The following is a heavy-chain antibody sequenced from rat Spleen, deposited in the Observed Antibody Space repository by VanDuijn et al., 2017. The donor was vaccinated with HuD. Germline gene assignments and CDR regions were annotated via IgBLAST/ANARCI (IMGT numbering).Heavy chain of an antibody. D-gene: IGHD1-11*01. CDR3: ARHPSNYGWFAY. V-gene: IGHV5-29*01. Sequence: EVQLVESGGGLVQPGRSLKLSCAASGFTFSNYGMAWVRQAPTKGLEWVATISYDGSSTYYRDSVKGRFTISRDNAKSTLYLQMDSLRSEDTATYYCARHPSNYGWFAYWGQGTLVTVSS. CDR1: GFTFSNYG. J-gene: IGHJ3*01. CDR2: ISYDGSST.